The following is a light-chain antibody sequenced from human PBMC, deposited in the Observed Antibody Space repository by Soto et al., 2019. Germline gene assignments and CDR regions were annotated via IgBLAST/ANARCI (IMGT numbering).Light chain of an antibody. Sequence: EIVLTQSPVTLSLSPGERATLSCRASQSVSNYLAWYQQKPGQPPRLLIYDASNRATGIPARFSGSGSGTDFTLTISSLEPEDFAVYYCQQRSNWPPITFGQGTRLEIK. CDR1: QSVSNY. CDR2: DAS. J-gene: IGKJ5*01. V-gene: IGKV3-11*01. CDR3: QQRSNWPPIT.